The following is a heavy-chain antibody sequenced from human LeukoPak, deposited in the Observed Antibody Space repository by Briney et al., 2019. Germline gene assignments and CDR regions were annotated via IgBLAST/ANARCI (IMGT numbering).Heavy chain of an antibody. V-gene: IGHV3-48*03. CDR1: GFTFSSYE. CDR3: ARDGTPSYSSGWVYMDV. D-gene: IGHD6-25*01. Sequence: GGSLRLSCAASGFTFSSYEMNRVRQAPGKGLEWVSYISSSGSTIYYADSVEGRFTISRDNAKNSLYLQMNSLRGEDTAVYYCARDGTPSYSSGWVYMDVWGKGTTVTISS. CDR2: ISSSGSTI. J-gene: IGHJ6*04.